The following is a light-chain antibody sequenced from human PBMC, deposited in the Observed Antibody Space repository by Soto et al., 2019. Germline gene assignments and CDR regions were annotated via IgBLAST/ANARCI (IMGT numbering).Light chain of an antibody. CDR3: AAWDDSLNGYV. J-gene: IGLJ1*01. V-gene: IGLV1-44*01. CDR1: SSNIGSNP. Sequence: QSVLTQPLSASGTPGQRVTISCSGSSSNIGSNPVNWYLQLPGTAPKLLIYSNNQRPSGVPDRFSGSKSGTSASLAISGLQSDDETDYYCAAWDDSLNGYVFGTGTKLTV. CDR2: SNN.